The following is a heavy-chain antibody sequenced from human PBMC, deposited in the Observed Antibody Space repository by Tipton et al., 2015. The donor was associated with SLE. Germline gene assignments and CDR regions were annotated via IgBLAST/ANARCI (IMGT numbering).Heavy chain of an antibody. CDR1: GGSISSGSYY. V-gene: IGHV4-61*09. J-gene: IGHJ3*02. CDR3: ATTVTTTASYGAFDI. D-gene: IGHD4-17*01. CDR2: IYSSGNT. Sequence: TLSLTCTVSGGSISSGSYYWSWIRQPAGKGLEWIGHIYSSGNTNYNPSLKSRVTISVDTSENQFSLELSSVTVADTAVYYCATTVTTTASYGAFDIWGQGTSVTVSS.